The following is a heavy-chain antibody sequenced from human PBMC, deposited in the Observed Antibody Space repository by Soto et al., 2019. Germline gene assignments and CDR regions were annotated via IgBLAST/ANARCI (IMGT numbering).Heavy chain of an antibody. D-gene: IGHD6-19*01. Sequence: EMQLVQSGGGLVKPGGSLRLSCVASRFNFSAAWLNWIRQAPGKGLEWVGRIKPKSAGETADYTAPVRGRFTISRDDSQNTLHLQMDSLKTEDTAVYYCATVPYSGGPTWGLGVLVTVSS. V-gene: IGHV3-15*07. CDR3: ATVPYSGGPT. J-gene: IGHJ4*02. CDR2: IKPKSAGETA. CDR1: RFNFSAAW.